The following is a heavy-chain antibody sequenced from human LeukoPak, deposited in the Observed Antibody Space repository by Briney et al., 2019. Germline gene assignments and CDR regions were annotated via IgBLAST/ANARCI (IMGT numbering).Heavy chain of an antibody. Sequence: GGSLRLSRAASRFTFSSYALSGVRQAPRKGLAGVSAISGSSGTTYYADSLKGLFTISRDNSKNTLYLQMNSLRAEDTAVYYCAKARSQYSSSWDYFEDWGQGTLVSVSS. V-gene: IGHV3-23*01. CDR2: ISGSSGTT. D-gene: IGHD6-13*01. CDR3: AKARSQYSSSWDYFED. CDR1: RFTFSSYA. J-gene: IGHJ4*02.